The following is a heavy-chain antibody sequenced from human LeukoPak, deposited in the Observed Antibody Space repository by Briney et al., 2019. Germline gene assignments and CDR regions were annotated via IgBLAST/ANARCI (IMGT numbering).Heavy chain of an antibody. J-gene: IGHJ4*02. Sequence: EESLKISCKGSGYSFNTYWIGWVRQMPGKGLEWMGIIYPGDSTAKYSPSFQGQVTFSADKSISTAYLQWNSLKASDTAMYYCARHSPLNGNSFDFWGQGTLVTVSS. CDR3: ARHSPLNGNSFDF. CDR1: GYSFNTYW. CDR2: IYPGDSTA. V-gene: IGHV5-51*01. D-gene: IGHD1-1*01.